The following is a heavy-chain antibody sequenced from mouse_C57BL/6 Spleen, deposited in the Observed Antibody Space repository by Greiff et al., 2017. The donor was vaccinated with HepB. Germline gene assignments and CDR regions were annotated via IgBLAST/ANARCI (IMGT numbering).Heavy chain of an antibody. D-gene: IGHD1-1*01. CDR2: IDPSDSYT. Sequence: QVQLQQPGAELVKPGASVKLSCKASGYTFTSYWMKWVKQRPGQGLEWIGEIDPSDSYTNYNQKFKGKATLTVDTSSSTAYMQLSILTSEDSAVYYCAREVADDYWGQGTTLTVSS. V-gene: IGHV1-50*01. CDR3: AREVADDY. CDR1: GYTFTSYW. J-gene: IGHJ2*01.